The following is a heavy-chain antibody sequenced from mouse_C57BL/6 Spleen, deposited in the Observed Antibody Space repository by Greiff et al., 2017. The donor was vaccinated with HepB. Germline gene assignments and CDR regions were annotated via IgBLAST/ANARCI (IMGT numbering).Heavy chain of an antibody. Sequence: QLQQSGPELVKPGASVKISCKASGYAFSSSWMNWVKQRPGKGLEWIGRIYPGDGDTNYNGKFKGKATLTADKSSSTAYMQLSSLTSEDSAVYFCARPLYGSLLAYWGQGTLVTVSA. J-gene: IGHJ3*01. CDR3: ARPLYGSLLAY. D-gene: IGHD1-1*01. CDR1: GYAFSSSW. V-gene: IGHV1-82*01. CDR2: IYPGDGDT.